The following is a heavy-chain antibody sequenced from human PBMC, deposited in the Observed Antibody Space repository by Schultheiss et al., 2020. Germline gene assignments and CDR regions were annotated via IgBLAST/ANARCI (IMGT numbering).Heavy chain of an antibody. CDR1: GFTFSSYW. CDR2: IKEDGSAG. D-gene: IGHD3-16*02. V-gene: IGHV3-7*01. CDR3: ITFGGVIVNS. Sequence: GESLKISCAASGFTFSSYWMSWVRQAPGEGLEWVANIKEDGSAGYYVDSVKGRFTISRDNSKNTLYLQMNSLRAEDTAVYYCITFGGVIVNSRGQGTLVTVSS. J-gene: IGHJ4*02.